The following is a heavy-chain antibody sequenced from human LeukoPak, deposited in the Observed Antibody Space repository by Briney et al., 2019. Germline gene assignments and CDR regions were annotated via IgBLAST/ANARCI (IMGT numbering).Heavy chain of an antibody. CDR1: GYTLTDCY. D-gene: IGHD2-2*01. CDR3: ARGTRDIVLVPTALRSWFDP. J-gene: IGHJ5*02. CDR2: INPKSGDT. Sequence: ASVKVSCKASGYTLTDCYMHWVRQAPGQGLEYLGWINPKSGDTDYAQKFQGRVKMTRDTSNSTVYMELSSLTSDDTAVYYCARGTRDIVLVPTALRSWFDPWGQGTLVTVSS. V-gene: IGHV1-2*02.